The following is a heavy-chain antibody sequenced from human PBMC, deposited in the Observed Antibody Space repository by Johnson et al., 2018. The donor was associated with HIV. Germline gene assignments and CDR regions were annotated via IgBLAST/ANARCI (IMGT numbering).Heavy chain of an antibody. D-gene: IGHD1-26*01. V-gene: IGHV3-13*01. Sequence: VQLVESGGGVVRPGRSLRLSCAASGFTFDDYGMTCVRHPPAKGLEWVSGIGTAGDTHYADSLKGRFTISREDAKNSLYLQVHSLRAGDTALYYCERGSYDGDSFDIWGQGTVVTVSS. CDR1: GFTFDDYG. J-gene: IGHJ3*02. CDR3: ERGSYDGDSFDI. CDR2: IGTAGDT.